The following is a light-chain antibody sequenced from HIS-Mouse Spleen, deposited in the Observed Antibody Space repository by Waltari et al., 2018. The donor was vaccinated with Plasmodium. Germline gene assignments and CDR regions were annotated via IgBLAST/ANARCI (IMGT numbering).Light chain of an antibody. J-gene: IGLJ3*02. CDR3: QAWDSSTWV. V-gene: IGLV3-1*01. Sequence: SYELTQPPSVSVSPGQTASITCSGDKLGDKYACWYQQKPGQSPVLVIYQDSKQPAGVPGRFSGSNSGSTATLTISGSQAMDEADYYCQAWDSSTWVFGGGTKLTVL. CDR2: QDS. CDR1: KLGDKY.